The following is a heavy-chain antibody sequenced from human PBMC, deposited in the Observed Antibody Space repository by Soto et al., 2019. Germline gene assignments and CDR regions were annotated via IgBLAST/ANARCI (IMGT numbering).Heavy chain of an antibody. CDR3: ARGDGYIYGNTFDS. CDR2: ISYDGSSK. J-gene: IGHJ4*02. V-gene: IGHV3-30-3*01. D-gene: IGHD5-18*01. Sequence: QVQVVESGGGVVQPGRSLRLSCAASGFTFSTYAMHWVRQAPGKGLEWVAVISYDGSSKYYADSVTGRFTIAGDNSRNTLYLQMNSLRTEDTAVYYCARGDGYIYGNTFDSWGQGNLVTVSS. CDR1: GFTFSTYA.